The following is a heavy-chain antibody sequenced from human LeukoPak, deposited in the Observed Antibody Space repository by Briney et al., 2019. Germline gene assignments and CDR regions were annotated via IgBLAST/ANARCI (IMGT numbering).Heavy chain of an antibody. Sequence: ASVKVSCKASGYTFTGYYMHWVRQAPGQGREWMGWINPNSGGTNYAQKFQGRVTMPRDTSISTAYMALSRLRSDDTAVYYCARLLVPAANYYYYYGMDVWGQGTTVTVSS. J-gene: IGHJ6*02. CDR2: INPNSGGT. CDR1: GYTFTGYY. CDR3: ARLLVPAANYYYYYGMDV. V-gene: IGHV1-2*02. D-gene: IGHD2-2*01.